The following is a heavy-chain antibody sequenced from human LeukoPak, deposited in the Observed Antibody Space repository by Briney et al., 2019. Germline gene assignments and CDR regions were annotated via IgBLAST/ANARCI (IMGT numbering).Heavy chain of an antibody. CDR1: GLTFSTYS. CDR2: ISSSSKYI. Sequence: VGSLRLSCAASGLTFSTYSMNWVRQAPGQGLQWVSSISSSSKYIYYADSVKGRFTISRDNAKNSLYLQMNSLRPEDSAVYYCVPRYCSSTSCADYCGQGTLVTVSS. V-gene: IGHV3-21*06. D-gene: IGHD2-2*01. CDR3: VPRYCSSTSCADY. J-gene: IGHJ4*02.